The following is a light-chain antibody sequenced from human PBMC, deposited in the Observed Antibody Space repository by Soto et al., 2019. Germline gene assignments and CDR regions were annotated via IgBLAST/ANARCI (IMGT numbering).Light chain of an antibody. V-gene: IGKV1-39*01. J-gene: IGKJ2*01. CDR1: QGISSF. CDR3: QQTYIGYT. CDR2: GAS. Sequence: DIQMSQSPSSLSPSVGDTVTITCRASQGISSFLNWYQQKPGKAPKLLIYGASSLQSGVPSRFSGSGSGTDFTLTIGSLQPEDFATYYCQQTYIGYTFCQGTKLEIK.